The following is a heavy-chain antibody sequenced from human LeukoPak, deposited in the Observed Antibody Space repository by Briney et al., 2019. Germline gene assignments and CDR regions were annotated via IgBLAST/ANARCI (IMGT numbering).Heavy chain of an antibody. D-gene: IGHD1-26*01. V-gene: IGHV4-34*01. J-gene: IGHJ4*02. CDR3: ARARSGSRWDY. CDR2: INHSGRT. CDR1: GGSFSGYY. Sequence: SETLSLTCAVYGGSFSGYYWSWISQPPGKGLEWIREINHSGRTNYNPSLKSRVTISVDTSKNQFSLKLSSVTAADTAVYYCARARSGSRWDYWGKGTMVTVSS.